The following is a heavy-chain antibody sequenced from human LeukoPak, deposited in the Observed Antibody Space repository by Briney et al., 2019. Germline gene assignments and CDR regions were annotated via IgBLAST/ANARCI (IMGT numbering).Heavy chain of an antibody. CDR3: ARVSGLSDAYYFFDY. J-gene: IGHJ4*02. D-gene: IGHD2-21*02. CDR2: IYYSGST. CDR1: GDSVSSDNYY. V-gene: IGHV4-61*01. Sequence: SETLSLTCTVSGDSVSSDNYYWTWIRQPPGNGLEGIGYIYYSGSTVYSPSLKSRITISVDTSKHQFSLTLSSVTAADTAVYYCARVSGLSDAYYFFDYWGQGILVTVSS.